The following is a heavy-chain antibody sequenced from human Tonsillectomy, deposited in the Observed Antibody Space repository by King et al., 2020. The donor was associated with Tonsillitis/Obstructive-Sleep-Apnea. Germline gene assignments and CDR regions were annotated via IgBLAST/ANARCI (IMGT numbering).Heavy chain of an antibody. D-gene: IGHD4-23*01. J-gene: IGHJ4*02. Sequence: VQLVESGGGVVRPGGSLRLSCAASGFTFDDYGMSWVRQAPGKGREWVSGSNWDGGTTGYADSVKGRFTISSDNAKNSLYLQMNSLRAEDTALYYCAREKGGNSVWVFDYWGQGTLVTVSS. CDR3: AREKGGNSVWVFDY. CDR2: SNWDGGTT. V-gene: IGHV3-20*04. CDR1: GFTFDDYG.